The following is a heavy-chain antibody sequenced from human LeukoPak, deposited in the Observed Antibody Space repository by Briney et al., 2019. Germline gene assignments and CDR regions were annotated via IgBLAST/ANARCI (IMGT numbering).Heavy chain of an antibody. CDR1: GFTVSSNY. CDR3: ARGELDTAMATYLDY. CDR2: IYSGGST. D-gene: IGHD5-18*01. Sequence: GGSLRLSCAASGFTVSSNYMRWVRQAPGKGLEWVSVIYSGGSTYYADSAKGRFTISRDNSKNTLYLQMNSLRAEDTAVYYCARGELDTAMATYLDYWGQGTLVTVSS. J-gene: IGHJ4*02. V-gene: IGHV3-53*01.